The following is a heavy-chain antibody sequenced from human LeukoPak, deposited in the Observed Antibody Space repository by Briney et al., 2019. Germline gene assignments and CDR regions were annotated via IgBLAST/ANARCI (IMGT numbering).Heavy chain of an antibody. CDR2: IHHSGST. Sequence: SETLSLTCTVSGYFISSGYYWGWIRQPPGKGLQWIGSIHHSGSTYYNPSLKSRVTISVDTSKNQFSLKLSSVTAADTAVYYSARPSSSGLVGGYSFDSWGQGTPVTVSS. J-gene: IGHJ4*02. CDR3: ARPSSSGLVGGYSFDS. CDR1: GYFISSGYY. V-gene: IGHV4-38-2*02. D-gene: IGHD6-19*01.